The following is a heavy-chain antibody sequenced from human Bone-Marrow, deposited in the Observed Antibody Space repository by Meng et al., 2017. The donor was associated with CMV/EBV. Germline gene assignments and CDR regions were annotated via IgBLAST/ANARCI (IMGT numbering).Heavy chain of an antibody. J-gene: IGHJ4*02. CDR3: ARDVKGLFNRAGLDY. D-gene: IGHD6-13*01. CDR1: GGTFSSYA. CDR2: INPNSGGT. V-gene: IGHV1-2*02. Sequence: ASVKVSCKASGGTFSSYAISWVRQAPGQGLEWMGWINPNSGGTNYAQKFQGRVTMTRDTSISTAYMELSRLRSDDTAVYYCARDVKGLFNRAGLDYWGQGTLVTVSS.